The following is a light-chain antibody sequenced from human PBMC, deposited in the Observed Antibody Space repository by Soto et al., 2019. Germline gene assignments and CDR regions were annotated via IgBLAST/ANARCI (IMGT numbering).Light chain of an antibody. J-gene: IGKJ1*01. CDR1: QSVSSY. CDR2: DAS. Sequence: MVLTQSPSTLSLSPGARATHSCRASQSVSSYLAWYQQKPCQAPNLLLYDASNRATRIPARFSGSGSGTGCTLTSSSLEPEDFAVYDCQQRSHWPPTFGQGNQVQI. V-gene: IGKV3-11*01. CDR3: QQRSHWPPT.